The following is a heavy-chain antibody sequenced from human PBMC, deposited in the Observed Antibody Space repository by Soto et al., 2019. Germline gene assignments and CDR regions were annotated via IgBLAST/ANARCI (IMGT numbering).Heavy chain of an antibody. Sequence: SLRLSCAASGFTFSSYSMNWVRQAPGKGLEWVSYISSSSTIYYADSVKGRFTISRDNAKNSLYLQMNSLRDEDTAVYYCARHLSPYYYYYYYMDVWGKGTTVTVSS. V-gene: IGHV3-48*02. CDR3: ARHLSPYYYYYYYMDV. CDR2: ISSSSTI. CDR1: GFTFSSYS. J-gene: IGHJ6*03.